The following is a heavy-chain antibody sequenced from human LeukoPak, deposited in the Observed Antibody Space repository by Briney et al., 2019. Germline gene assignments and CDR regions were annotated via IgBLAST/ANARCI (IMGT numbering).Heavy chain of an antibody. CDR3: ARDLDGYNAPYFDY. V-gene: IGHV3-30*03. Sequence: GGSLRLSCAASGFTFSSYGMHWVRQAPGKGLEWVAVISYDGSNKYYADSVKGRFTISRDNSKNTLYLQMNSLRAEDTAVYYCARDLDGYNAPYFDYWGQGTLVTVSS. CDR1: GFTFSSYG. J-gene: IGHJ4*02. D-gene: IGHD5-24*01. CDR2: ISYDGSNK.